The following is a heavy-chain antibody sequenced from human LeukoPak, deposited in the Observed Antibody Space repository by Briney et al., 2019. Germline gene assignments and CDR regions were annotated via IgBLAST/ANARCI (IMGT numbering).Heavy chain of an antibody. V-gene: IGHV1-2*02. CDR3: ARVGFGSGSYYDAFDI. J-gene: IGHJ3*02. D-gene: IGHD3-10*01. Sequence: ASVKVSCKASGYTFTGYYMHWVRQAPGQGLEWMGWINPNSGGTNFAQKSQGRVTVTRDTSISTAYMELSSLTSDDTAVYYCARVGFGSGSYYDAFDIWGQGTMVAVSS. CDR2: INPNSGGT. CDR1: GYTFTGYY.